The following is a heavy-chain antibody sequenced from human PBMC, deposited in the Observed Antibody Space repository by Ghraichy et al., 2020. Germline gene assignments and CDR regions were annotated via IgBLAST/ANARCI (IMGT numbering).Heavy chain of an antibody. CDR2: IKQDGSEK. Sequence: GESLNISCAASGFTFSSYWMSWVRQAPGKGLEWVANIKQDGSEKYYVDSVKGRFTISRDNAKNSLYLQMNSLRAEDTAVYYCARDIAVAGNYYYYGMDVWGQGTTVTVSS. CDR1: GFTFSSYW. V-gene: IGHV3-7*01. CDR3: ARDIAVAGNYYYYGMDV. D-gene: IGHD6-19*01. J-gene: IGHJ6*02.